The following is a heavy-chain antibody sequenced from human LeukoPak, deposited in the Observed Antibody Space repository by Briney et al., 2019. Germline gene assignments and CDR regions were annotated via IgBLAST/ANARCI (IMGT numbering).Heavy chain of an antibody. Sequence: EASVKVSCKASGYTFTSYYMHWVRQAPGQGLEWMGIINPSGGSTSYAQKFQGRVTMTRDTSTSTVYMELSSLRSEDTAVYYCARDTVTGLELDHDAFDIWGQGTMVTVSS. D-gene: IGHD1-7*01. CDR1: GYTFTSYY. V-gene: IGHV1-46*01. J-gene: IGHJ3*02. CDR3: ARDTVTGLELDHDAFDI. CDR2: INPSGGST.